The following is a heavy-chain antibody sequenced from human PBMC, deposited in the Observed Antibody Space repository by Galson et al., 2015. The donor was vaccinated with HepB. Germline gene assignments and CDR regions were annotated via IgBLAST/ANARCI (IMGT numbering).Heavy chain of an antibody. CDR2: ISYDGSNK. CDR1: GFTFSSNG. J-gene: IGHJ3*02. V-gene: IGHV3-30*18. Sequence: SLRLSCAASGFTFSSNGMHGVRPAPGKGLEWVAVISYDGSNKYYADSEKGRFTISRDNSKNTLYLQLNSLRAEDTAVYYCAKEITIFGVVIITDAFDIWGQGTMVTVSS. D-gene: IGHD3-3*01. CDR3: AKEITIFGVVIITDAFDI.